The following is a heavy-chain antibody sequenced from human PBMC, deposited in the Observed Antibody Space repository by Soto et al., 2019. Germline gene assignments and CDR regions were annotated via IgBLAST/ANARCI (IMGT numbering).Heavy chain of an antibody. J-gene: IGHJ6*02. D-gene: IGHD2-15*01. V-gene: IGHV3-33*01. Sequence: GGSLRLSCTASGGPFRSYGMHWVRQAPGKGLEWVAVIWYDGSNKYYADSVKGHVTISADKSISTAYLQWSSLKASDTAMYYCARRMLKDIYYYYGMDVWGQGTTVTVSS. CDR3: ARRMLKDIYYYYGMDV. CDR1: GGPFRSYG. CDR2: IWYDGSNK.